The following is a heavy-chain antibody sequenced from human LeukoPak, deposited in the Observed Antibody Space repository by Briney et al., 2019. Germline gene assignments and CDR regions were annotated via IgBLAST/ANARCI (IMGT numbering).Heavy chain of an antibody. CDR3: AREYSGSYVAFDI. Sequence: GGSLRLSCAASGFTFSSYAMHWVRQAPGKGLEWVAVISYDGSNKYYADSVKGRFTISRDNSKNTLYLQMNSLRAEDTAVYYCAREYSGSYVAFDIWGQGTMVTVSS. V-gene: IGHV3-30*04. CDR1: GFTFSSYA. CDR2: ISYDGSNK. J-gene: IGHJ3*02. D-gene: IGHD1-26*01.